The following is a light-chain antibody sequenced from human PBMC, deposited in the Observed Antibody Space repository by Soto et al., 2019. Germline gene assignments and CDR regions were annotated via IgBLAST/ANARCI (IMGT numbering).Light chain of an antibody. V-gene: IGLV2-14*03. CDR2: DVS. CDR1: SSDVGGYNY. J-gene: IGLJ1*01. Sequence: QSVLTQPTSVSGSPGQSITISCTGTSSDVGGYNYVSWYQHHPGKAPKLMICDVSDRPSGVSNRFSGSKSGNTASLTISGLQAEDEANYFCSSYRSTSTPWGFGIGTKVPV. CDR3: SSYRSTSTPWG.